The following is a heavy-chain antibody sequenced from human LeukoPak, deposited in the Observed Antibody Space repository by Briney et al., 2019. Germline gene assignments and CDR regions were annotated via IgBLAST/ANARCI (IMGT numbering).Heavy chain of an antibody. CDR1: GYTFTSYY. Sequence: ASVKVSCKASGYTFTSYYMHWVRQAPGQGLEWMGIINPIGGSTSYAQKFQGRVTMTRDTSTSTVYMELSSLRSEDTAVYYCARDGYSHGYGWGGGYYYYYMDVWGKGTTVTVSS. CDR3: ARDGYSHGYGWGGGYYYYYMDV. CDR2: INPIGGST. D-gene: IGHD5-18*01. J-gene: IGHJ6*03. V-gene: IGHV1-46*01.